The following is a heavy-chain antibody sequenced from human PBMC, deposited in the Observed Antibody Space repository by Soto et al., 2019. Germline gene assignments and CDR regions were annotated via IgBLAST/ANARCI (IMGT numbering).Heavy chain of an antibody. CDR3: ATRLREYNWNYVYFDY. CDR2: FDPEDGET. Sequence: GASVNVSCKVSGYTLTEVSMHWVRQAPGKGLEWMGGFDPEDGETIYAQKFQGRVTMTEDTSTDTAYMELSSLRSEDTAVYYCATRLREYNWNYVYFDYWGQGTLVTVSS. CDR1: GYTLTEVS. J-gene: IGHJ4*02. V-gene: IGHV1-24*01. D-gene: IGHD1-7*01.